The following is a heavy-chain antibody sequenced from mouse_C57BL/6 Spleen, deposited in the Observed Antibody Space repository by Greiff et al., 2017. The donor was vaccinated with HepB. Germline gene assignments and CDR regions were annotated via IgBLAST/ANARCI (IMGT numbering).Heavy chain of an antibody. D-gene: IGHD2-2*01. CDR1: GFTFSDYG. CDR3: AREGGYDWYFDV. J-gene: IGHJ1*03. V-gene: IGHV5-17*01. CDR2: ISSGSSTI. Sequence: EVKVVDSGGGLVKPGGSLKLSCAASGFTFSDYGMHWVRQAPEKGLEWVAYISSGSSTIYYADTVKGRFTISRDNAKNTLFLQMTSLRSEDTAMYYCAREGGYDWYFDVWGTGTTVTVSS.